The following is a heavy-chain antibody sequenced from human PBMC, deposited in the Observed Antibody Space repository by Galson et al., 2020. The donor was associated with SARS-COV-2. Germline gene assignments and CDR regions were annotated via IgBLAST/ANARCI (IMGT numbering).Heavy chain of an antibody. V-gene: IGHV1-2*06. Sequence: ASVKVSYKASGYTFSGHYLHWVRLAPGQGLEWMGRINPNRGDTDVAQKFQGRVTMTTDTSLTTAYMELSRLTSDDTAVYYCTRGSNSSPFYHFDPWGQGTLVTVSS. D-gene: IGHD3-10*01. CDR3: TRGSNSSPFYHFDP. CDR2: INPNRGDT. J-gene: IGHJ5*02. CDR1: GYTFSGHY.